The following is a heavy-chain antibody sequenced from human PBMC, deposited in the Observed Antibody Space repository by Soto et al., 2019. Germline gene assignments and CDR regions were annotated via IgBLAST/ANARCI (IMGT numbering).Heavy chain of an antibody. CDR2: IYDIGTT. CDR1: GDSISGHY. V-gene: IGHV4-59*08. J-gene: IGHJ2*01. CDR3: ARLGRAPMTSPLYYYSDL. Sequence: PSETLSLTCTVSGDSISGHYWSWIRQPPEKGLEWIAYIYDIGTTNYNPSLKSRVTISKDTSKNQFSLNLNSVTAADTAVYYCARLGRAPMTSPLYYYSDLWGRGTLVTVSS. D-gene: IGHD3-10*01.